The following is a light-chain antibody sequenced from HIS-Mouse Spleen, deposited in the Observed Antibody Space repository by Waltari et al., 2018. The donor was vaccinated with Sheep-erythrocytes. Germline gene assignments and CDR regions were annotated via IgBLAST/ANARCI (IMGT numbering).Light chain of an antibody. J-gene: IGLJ3*02. Sequence: QSVLTPPPSASGTPGQRVTISCSGSSPNLGRNYVYWYQQLPGTAPKLPIYRNNQRPSGVPDRFSGSKSGTSASLAISGLRSEDEADYYCAAWDDSLSGVFGGGTKLTVL. V-gene: IGLV1-47*01. CDR1: SPNLGRNY. CDR3: AAWDDSLSGV. CDR2: RNN.